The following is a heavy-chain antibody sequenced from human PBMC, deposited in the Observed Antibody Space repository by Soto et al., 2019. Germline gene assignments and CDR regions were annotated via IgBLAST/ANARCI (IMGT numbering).Heavy chain of an antibody. V-gene: IGHV1-18*01. CDR3: ARDLALGLVDY. Sequence: QVQLVQSGAEVKKPGASVKVSCKASGYTFSSYGLSWVRQAPGQGLEWMGWISAYNGNTKYAQKPQGRVTMTTDTSTSTAYMELWSLRSDDTAVYYCARDLALGLVDYWGQGTLVTVSS. D-gene: IGHD6-19*01. CDR1: GYTFSSYG. CDR2: ISAYNGNT. J-gene: IGHJ4*02.